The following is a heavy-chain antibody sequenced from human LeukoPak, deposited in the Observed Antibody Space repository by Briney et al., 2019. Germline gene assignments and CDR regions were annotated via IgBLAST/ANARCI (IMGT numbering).Heavy chain of an antibody. Sequence: SETLSLTCTVSGGSINRGGYYWSWIRQHPGKGLEWIGYIYYSGNTYYNPSLKSRVSISMDTSKNQFSLKLSSLTAADTAVYYCARGGGSDDFDCWGQGTLVTVSS. CDR1: GGSINRGGYY. CDR3: ARGGGSDDFDC. V-gene: IGHV4-31*03. D-gene: IGHD1-26*01. CDR2: IYYSGNT. J-gene: IGHJ4*02.